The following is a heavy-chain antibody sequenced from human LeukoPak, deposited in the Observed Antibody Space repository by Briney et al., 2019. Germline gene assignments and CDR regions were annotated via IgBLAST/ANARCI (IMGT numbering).Heavy chain of an antibody. V-gene: IGHV1-18*01. CDR2: ISAYNGNT. D-gene: IGHD3-10*01. CDR3: ARTYGSGRFDYYYGMDV. J-gene: IGHJ6*02. CDR1: GYTFTSYG. Sequence: ASVKVSCKASGYTFTSYGISWVRQAPGQGLEWMGWISAYNGNTNYAQKLQGRVTMTTDTSTSTAYMELRSLRSDDTAVYYCARTYGSGRFDYYYGMDVWGQGTTVTVSS.